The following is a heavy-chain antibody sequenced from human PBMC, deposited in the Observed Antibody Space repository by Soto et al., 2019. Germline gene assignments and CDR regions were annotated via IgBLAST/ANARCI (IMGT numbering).Heavy chain of an antibody. CDR2: IFPSDSDT. CDR3: ARHQYNSNLFDY. J-gene: IGHJ4*02. V-gene: IGHV5-51*01. CDR1: GYSFTSYW. D-gene: IGHD4-4*01. Sequence: GESLKISCKGSGYSFTSYWIGWVRQMPGKGLEWMGIIFPSDSDTRYSPSFQGQVTISADKSISTAYLQWSSLKASDTAMHYCARHQYNSNLFDYWGQGTLVTVSS.